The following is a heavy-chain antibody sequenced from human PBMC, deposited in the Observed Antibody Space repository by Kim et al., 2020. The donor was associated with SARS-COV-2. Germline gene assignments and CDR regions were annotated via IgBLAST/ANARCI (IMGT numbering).Heavy chain of an antibody. CDR1: GGSISSSSYY. J-gene: IGHJ4*02. Sequence: SETLSLTCTVSGGSISSSSYYWGWIRQPPGKGLEWIGSTYYSGSTYYNPSLKSRVTISVDTSKNQFSLKLSSVTAADTAVYYCARGYDMEPCYFDYCGQG. V-gene: IGHV4-39*01. CDR2: TYYSGST. D-gene: IGHD3-9*01. CDR3: ARGYDMEPCYFDY.